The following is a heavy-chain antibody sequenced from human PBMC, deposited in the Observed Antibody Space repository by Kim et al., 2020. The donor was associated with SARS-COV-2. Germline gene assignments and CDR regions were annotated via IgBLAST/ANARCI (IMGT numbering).Heavy chain of an antibody. CDR3: ARAPDLQEKKVWFGEAIYYYYGMDV. CDR1: GYTFTSYG. J-gene: IGHJ6*02. Sequence: ASVKVSCKASGYTFTSYGISWVRQAPGQGLEWMGWISAYNGNTNYAQKLQGRVTMTTDTSTSTAYMELRSLRSDDTAVYYCARAPDLQEKKVWFGEAIYYYYGMDVWGQGTTVTVSS. D-gene: IGHD3-10*01. V-gene: IGHV1-18*01. CDR2: ISAYNGNT.